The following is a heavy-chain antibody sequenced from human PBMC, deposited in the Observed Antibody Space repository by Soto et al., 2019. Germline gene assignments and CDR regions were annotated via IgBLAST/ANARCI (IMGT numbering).Heavy chain of an antibody. CDR1: GYTFTGYY. V-gene: IGHV1-2*04. D-gene: IGHD4-4*01. J-gene: IGHJ4*02. CDR3: ARGISTVWYYFDY. CDR2: INPNSGGT. Sequence: ASVKVSCKASGYTFTGYYMHWVRQAPVQGLEWMGWINPNSGGTNYAQKFQGWVTMTRDTSISTAYMELSRLRSDDTAVYYCARGISTVWYYFDYWGQGTLVTVSS.